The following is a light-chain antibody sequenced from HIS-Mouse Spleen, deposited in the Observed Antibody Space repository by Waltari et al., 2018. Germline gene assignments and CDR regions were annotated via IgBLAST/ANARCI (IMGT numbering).Light chain of an antibody. Sequence: DIVMTQSPDSLAVSLGERATINRKSSQSVLSNSNNKNYLAWYQQKPGQPPKLLIYWASTRESGVPDRFSGSGSGTDFTLTISSLQAEDVAVYYCQQYYSTPPRLTFGGGTKVEIK. CDR1: QSVLSNSNNKNY. V-gene: IGKV4-1*01. CDR3: QQYYSTPPRLT. J-gene: IGKJ4*01. CDR2: WAS.